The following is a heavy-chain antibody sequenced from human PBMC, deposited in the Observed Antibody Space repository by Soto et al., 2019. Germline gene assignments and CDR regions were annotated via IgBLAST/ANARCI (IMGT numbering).Heavy chain of an antibody. Sequence: GGSLRLSCAASGFTFDDYAMHWVRQAPGKGLEWVTGISWNSGSIGYADSVKGRFTISRDNAKNSLYLQMNSLRAEDTALYYCAKDGVAGRGIDYWGQGTLVTVSS. D-gene: IGHD2-15*01. J-gene: IGHJ4*02. V-gene: IGHV3-9*01. CDR2: ISWNSGSI. CDR3: AKDGVAGRGIDY. CDR1: GFTFDDYA.